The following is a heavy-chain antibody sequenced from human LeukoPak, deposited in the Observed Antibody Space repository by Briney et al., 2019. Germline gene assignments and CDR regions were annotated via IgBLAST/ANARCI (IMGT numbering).Heavy chain of an antibody. CDR1: GYTFTGYY. V-gene: IGHV1-69*02. CDR2: IIPILGIA. Sequence: SVKVSCKASGYTFTGYYMHWVRQAPGQGLEWMGRIIPILGIANYAQKFQGRVTITTDESTSTAYMELSSLRSEDTAVYYCASSKKAPYYYDSSGSNSYYFDYWGQGTLVTVSS. CDR3: ASSKKAPYYYDSSGSNSYYFDY. D-gene: IGHD3-22*01. J-gene: IGHJ4*02.